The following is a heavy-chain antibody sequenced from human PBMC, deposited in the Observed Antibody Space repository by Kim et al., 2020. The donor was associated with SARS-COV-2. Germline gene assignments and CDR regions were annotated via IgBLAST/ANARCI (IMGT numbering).Heavy chain of an antibody. CDR2: IYYSGST. Sequence: SETLSLTCTVSGGSISSYYWSWIRQPPVKGLEWIGYIYYSGSTNYNPSLKSRVTISVDTSKNQFSLKLSSVTAADTAVYYCARDRGAAGYSSSWFPDWRYSGMDVWGQWTTVTVSS. CDR3: ARDRGAAGYSSSWFPDWRYSGMDV. V-gene: IGHV4-59*13. D-gene: IGHD6-13*01. J-gene: IGHJ6*02. CDR1: GGSISSYY.